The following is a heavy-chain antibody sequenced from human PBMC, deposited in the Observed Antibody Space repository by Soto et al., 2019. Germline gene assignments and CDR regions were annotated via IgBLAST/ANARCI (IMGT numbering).Heavy chain of an antibody. CDR3: ARVDFGVPSLFDP. CDR1: GGSISSGDYY. Sequence: QVQLQESGPGRVKPSQTLSLTCTVSGGSISSGDYYWSWIRQPPGKGLEWIGYIYYSGSTYYNPSLKSRVTISVDTSKNQFSLKLSSVSAADTAVYYCARVDFGVPSLFDPWGQGTLVTVSS. J-gene: IGHJ5*02. V-gene: IGHV4-30-4*01. CDR2: IYYSGST. D-gene: IGHD3-3*01.